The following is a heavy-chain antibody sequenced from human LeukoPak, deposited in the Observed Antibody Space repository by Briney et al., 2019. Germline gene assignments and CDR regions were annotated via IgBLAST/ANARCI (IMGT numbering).Heavy chain of an antibody. CDR3: AWLLGYCSSTSCYTGGYY. J-gene: IGHJ4*02. CDR1: GYTFTGYY. V-gene: IGHV1-2*02. CDR2: INPNSGGT. D-gene: IGHD2-2*02. Sequence: GASVKVSCKAPGYTFTGYYMHWVRQAPGQGLEWMGWINPNSGGTNYAQKFQGRVTMTRDTSISTAYMELSRLRSDDTAVYYCAWLLGYCSSTSCYTGGYYWGQGTLVTVSS.